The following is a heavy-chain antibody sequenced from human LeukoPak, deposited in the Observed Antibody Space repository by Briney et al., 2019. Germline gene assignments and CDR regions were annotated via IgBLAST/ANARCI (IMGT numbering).Heavy chain of an antibody. CDR2: IIPILGIA. Sequence: ASVKVSCKASGGTFSSYAISWVRQAPGQGLEWMGRIIPILGIANYAQKCQGRVTITADKSTSTAYMELSSLRSEDTAVYYCARGASSGWYEGNWFDPWGQGTLVTVSS. V-gene: IGHV1-69*04. CDR1: GGTFSSYA. CDR3: ARGASSGWYEGNWFDP. D-gene: IGHD6-19*01. J-gene: IGHJ5*02.